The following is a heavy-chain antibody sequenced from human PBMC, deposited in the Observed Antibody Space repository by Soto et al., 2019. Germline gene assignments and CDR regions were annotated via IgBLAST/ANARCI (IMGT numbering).Heavy chain of an antibody. CDR2: ISGSGANT. V-gene: IGHV3-23*01. J-gene: IGHJ4*02. CDR1: GFTFISYA. D-gene: IGHD1-26*01. CDR3: ARDRATFDS. Sequence: EVQLLQSGGGLVQPGGSLGLSCGASGFTFISYAMSWVRHVPGKGLEWISSISGSGANTWYAGSVQGRFIISRDNSKSTVSLHISSLRVEDTAIYDCARDRATFDSWGQGTLVTVSS.